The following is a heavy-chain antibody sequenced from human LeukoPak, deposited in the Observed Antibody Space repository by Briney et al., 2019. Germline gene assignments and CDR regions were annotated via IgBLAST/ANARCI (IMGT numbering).Heavy chain of an antibody. CDR3: ARGRYGWLPFDY. J-gene: IGHJ4*02. Sequence: ETLSLTCTVSGGSISSYYWSWIRQPPGKGLEWIGYIYYSGSTNYNPSLKSRVTISVDTSKNQFTLKLSSVTAADTAVYYCARGRYGWLPFDYWGQGTLVTVSS. V-gene: IGHV4-59*01. CDR2: IYYSGST. CDR1: GGSISSYY. D-gene: IGHD3-16*01.